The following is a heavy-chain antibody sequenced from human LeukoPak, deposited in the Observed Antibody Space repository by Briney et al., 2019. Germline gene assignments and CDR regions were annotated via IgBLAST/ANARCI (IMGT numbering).Heavy chain of an antibody. V-gene: IGHV3-30*02. D-gene: IGHD6-13*01. Sequence: GGSLRLSCAGSGFSFSSYGMHWVRQAPGKGLEWMAFIRSDGSNKYYADSVKGRFTISRDNSKNTLYLQMNSLRAEDTAVYYCARFQAAAGTRGFDYWGQGTLVIVSS. CDR1: GFSFSSYG. CDR3: ARFQAAAGTRGFDY. J-gene: IGHJ4*02. CDR2: IRSDGSNK.